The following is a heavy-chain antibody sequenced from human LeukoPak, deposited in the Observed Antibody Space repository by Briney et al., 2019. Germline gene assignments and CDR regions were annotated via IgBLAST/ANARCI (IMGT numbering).Heavy chain of an antibody. CDR2: ISYDGSNK. CDR3: AKGGSYGPVDFDY. Sequence: TGGSLRLSCAASGFTFSSYGMHWVRQAPGKGLEWVAVISYDGSNKYYADSVKGRFTISRDNSKNTLYLQMNSLRAEHTAVYYCAKGGSYGPVDFDYWGQGTLVTVSS. V-gene: IGHV3-30*18. D-gene: IGHD1-26*01. CDR1: GFTFSSYG. J-gene: IGHJ4*02.